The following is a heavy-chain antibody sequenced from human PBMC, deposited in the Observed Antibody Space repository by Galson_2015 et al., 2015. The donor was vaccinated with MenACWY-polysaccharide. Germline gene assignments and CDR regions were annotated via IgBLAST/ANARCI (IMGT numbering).Heavy chain of an antibody. D-gene: IGHD5-24*01. CDR1: GYTFTRNA. Sequence: SVKVSCKASGYTFTRNAMHWVRQAPGHGLEWMGWLSTGKGSTKYSQNFQGRVTFTRDTSANTVFMELSSLRSEDTAVYYCARAHSGCGDGFNPLNCFDFWGQGTLVTVSS. CDR3: ARAHSGCGDGFNPLNCFDF. V-gene: IGHV1-3*04. CDR2: LSTGKGST. J-gene: IGHJ4*02.